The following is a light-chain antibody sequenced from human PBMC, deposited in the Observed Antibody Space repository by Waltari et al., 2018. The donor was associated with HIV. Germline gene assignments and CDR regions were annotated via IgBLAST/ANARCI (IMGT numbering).Light chain of an antibody. CDR2: GAS. J-gene: IGKJ4*01. CDR1: QSVSSSY. V-gene: IGKV3-20*01. CDR3: QQYGSSPLSLT. Sequence: EIVLTQSPGTLSLSPGERATLPCRASQSVSSSYLAWYQQKPGQAPRLLIYGASSRATGIPDRFSGSGSGTDFTLTISRLEPEDFAVYYCQQYGSSPLSLTFGGGTKVEIK.